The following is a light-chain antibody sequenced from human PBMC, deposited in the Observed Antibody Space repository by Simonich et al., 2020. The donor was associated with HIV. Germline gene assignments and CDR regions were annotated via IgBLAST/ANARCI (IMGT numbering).Light chain of an antibody. CDR1: QSISRW. CDR3: QQYNDWPT. Sequence: DIQMTQSPSTLSASGGNRVTNTCRASQSISRWLAWYQQKPGKAPKLLIYKASSLESGVPSRFSGSGSGTEFTLIISSMQSEDFAVYYCQQYNDWPTFGQGTKVEI. J-gene: IGKJ1*01. V-gene: IGKV1-5*03. CDR2: KAS.